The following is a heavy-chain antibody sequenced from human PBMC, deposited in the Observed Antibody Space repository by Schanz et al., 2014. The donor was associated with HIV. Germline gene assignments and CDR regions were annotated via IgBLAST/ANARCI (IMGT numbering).Heavy chain of an antibody. V-gene: IGHV3-23*04. CDR1: GFRFSSHA. J-gene: IGHJ6*02. CDR2: ISISGETT. CDR3: ARSPSYGMDV. Sequence: EKQLVESGGGLVKPGGSLRLSCAVSGFRFSSHAMTWVRQAPGKGLEWVSGISISGETTYYADSVKGRFTISRVNSKNTLYLQMNSLRAEDTAVYYCARSPSYGMDVWGQGTTVTVSS.